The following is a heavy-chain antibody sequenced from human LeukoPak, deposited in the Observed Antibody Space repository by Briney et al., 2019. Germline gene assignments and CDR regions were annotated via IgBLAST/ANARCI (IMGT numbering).Heavy chain of an antibody. CDR1: GFTFSTYS. Sequence: GGSLRLSCEVSGFTFSTYSMNSVRQAPGKGLEWVGFIRSNTYGGTTEYVASVTGRFTISRDDSKRIAYLQMNNLKTEDTAVYYCGHSFGFVWGRGTLVTVSS. CDR2: IRSNTYGGTT. J-gene: IGHJ4*02. V-gene: IGHV3-49*04. D-gene: IGHD5-18*01. CDR3: GHSFGFV.